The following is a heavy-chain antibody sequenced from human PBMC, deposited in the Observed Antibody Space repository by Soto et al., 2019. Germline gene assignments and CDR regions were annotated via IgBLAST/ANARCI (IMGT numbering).Heavy chain of an antibody. J-gene: IGHJ4*02. V-gene: IGHV1-69*06. CDR3: ARDDPARVGRTTPGSSYFDY. D-gene: IGHD1-1*01. Sequence: QVQLVQSGAEVKKPGSSVKVSCKASGGTFSSYAISWVRQAPGQGLEWMGGIIPIFGTANYAQKFQGRVTITAAKSTSTAYMELSSLRSEDTAVYYCARDDPARVGRTTPGSSYFDYWGQGTLVTVSS. CDR2: IIPIFGTA. CDR1: GGTFSSYA.